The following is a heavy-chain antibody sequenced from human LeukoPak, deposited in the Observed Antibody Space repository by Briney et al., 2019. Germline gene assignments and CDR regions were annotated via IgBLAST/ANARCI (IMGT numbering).Heavy chain of an antibody. CDR2: IYSTGST. D-gene: IGHD1-14*01. V-gene: IGHV4-4*07. CDR1: GASISSHY. J-gene: IGHJ3*02. Sequence: SETLSLTCTVSGASISSHYWNWIRQPAGKGLEWIGRIYSTGSTNYNPSLESRVTMSVDTSKNQFYLKLSSATAADTAVYYCARNRPAFDIWGQGTMVTVSS. CDR3: ARNRPAFDI.